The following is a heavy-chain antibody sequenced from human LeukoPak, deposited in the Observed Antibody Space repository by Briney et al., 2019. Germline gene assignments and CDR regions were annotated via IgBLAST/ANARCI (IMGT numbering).Heavy chain of an antibody. CDR2: IRYDGSIK. J-gene: IGHJ4*02. CDR1: GFTFSDYG. Sequence: GGSLRLSCAASGFTFSDYGMVWVRQAPGKGLEWVAFIRYDGSIKYYTDSMKDRFTVSRDNSKNTLYLQMNSLRAEDTAVYYCAKAPALGSGWRTYFDYWGQGTLVTVSS. CDR3: AKAPALGSGWRTYFDY. D-gene: IGHD6-19*01. V-gene: IGHV3-30*02.